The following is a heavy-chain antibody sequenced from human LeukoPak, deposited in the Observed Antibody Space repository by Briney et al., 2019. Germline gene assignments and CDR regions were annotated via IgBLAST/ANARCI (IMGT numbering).Heavy chain of an antibody. CDR1: GYSFTSYW. J-gene: IGHJ4*02. CDR2: IYPGDSDT. CDR3: ARQVEVRGYCSGGSCRALYYFDY. V-gene: IGHV5-51*01. D-gene: IGHD2-15*01. Sequence: GESLKISCNGSGYSFTSYWIGWVRQMPGKGLEWMGIIYPGDSDTRYSPSFQGQVTISADKSISTAYLQWSSLKASDTAMYYCARQVEVRGYCSGGSCRALYYFDYWGQGTLVTASS.